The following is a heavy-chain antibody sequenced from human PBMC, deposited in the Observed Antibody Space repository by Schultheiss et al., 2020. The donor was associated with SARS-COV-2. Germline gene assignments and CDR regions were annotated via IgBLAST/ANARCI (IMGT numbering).Heavy chain of an antibody. Sequence: GGSLRLSCAASGFTFSSYAMSWVRQAPGKGLEWVSAISGSGGSTYYADSVKGRFTISRDNSKNSLYLQMNSLRAGDTAVYYCARGSAYSSSWYYYGMDVWGQGTTVTVSS. J-gene: IGHJ6*02. CDR3: ARGSAYSSSWYYYGMDV. CDR2: ISGSGGST. V-gene: IGHV3-23*01. D-gene: IGHD6-13*01. CDR1: GFTFSSYA.